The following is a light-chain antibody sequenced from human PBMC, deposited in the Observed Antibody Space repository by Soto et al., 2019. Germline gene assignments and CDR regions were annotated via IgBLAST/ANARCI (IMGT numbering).Light chain of an antibody. V-gene: IGKV1-5*03. CDR3: QQYNSDSIT. CDR1: QSISYW. Sequence: DIQMTQSPSTLSASVGDRVTITCRASQSISYWLAWYQQKPGKAPTVLIYKASTLESGVPSRFSGSGSGTEFTLTISSLQPDDFATYYCQQYNSDSITFGGGTKVEMK. J-gene: IGKJ4*01. CDR2: KAS.